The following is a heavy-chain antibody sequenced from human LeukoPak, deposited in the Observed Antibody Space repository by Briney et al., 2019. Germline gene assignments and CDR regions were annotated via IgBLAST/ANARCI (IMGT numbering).Heavy chain of an antibody. Sequence: GGSLRLSCAASGFTVSSNYMTWVRQAPGKGLEWVSVIYSRGNTYYADSVKGRFTISRDNSKNTLYLQMNSLRAEDTAVYYCARPDCSGGSCYSSGAFDIWGQGTMVTVSS. CDR2: IYSRGNT. J-gene: IGHJ3*02. D-gene: IGHD2-15*01. CDR1: GFTVSSNY. V-gene: IGHV3-66*04. CDR3: ARPDCSGGSCYSSGAFDI.